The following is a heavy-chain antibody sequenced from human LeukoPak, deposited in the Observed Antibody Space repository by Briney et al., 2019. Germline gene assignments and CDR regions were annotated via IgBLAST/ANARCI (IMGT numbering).Heavy chain of an antibody. CDR3: SRDRWLHH. J-gene: IGHJ1*01. Sequence: GGSLRLSCAASGFTFSSYEKNWVRQAPGTGLERVSYIGSSGTTIDYGHSVKGRFTISRDNAKDSLYLQMDSLRADDTAVYYCSRDRWLHHWGQGTLVTVSS. D-gene: IGHD5-24*01. CDR1: GFTFSSYE. V-gene: IGHV3-48*03. CDR2: IGSSGTTI.